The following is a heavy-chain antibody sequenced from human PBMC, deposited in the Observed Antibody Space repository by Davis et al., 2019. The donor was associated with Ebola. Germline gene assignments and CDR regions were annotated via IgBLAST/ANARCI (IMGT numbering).Heavy chain of an antibody. V-gene: IGHV3-23*01. CDR3: AKDTASGWSTGYFDL. D-gene: IGHD6-19*01. CDR1: GFTFNSYV. CDR2: ITIRSDST. J-gene: IGHJ2*01. Sequence: GESLKISCAASGFTFNSYVMSWVRQAPGKGLEWVSAITIRSDSTYYTDSVKGRFTISRDNSKNTMYLQMNTLRAEDTAVFHCAKDTASGWSTGYFDLWGRGTLVTVSS.